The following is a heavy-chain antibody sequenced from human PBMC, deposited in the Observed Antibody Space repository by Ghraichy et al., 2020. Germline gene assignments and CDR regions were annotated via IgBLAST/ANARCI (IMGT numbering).Heavy chain of an antibody. CDR2: INPNNGDT. CDR1: GYTFTGYF. Sequence: ASVKVSCKASGYTFTGYFIHWVRQAPGQGLEWMGWINPNNGDTRYAQKFQGRVTMTRDTSIITAYMELSRLRSDDTAVYYCARDSGYDLGVGDFDYWGQGTLVTVSS. V-gene: IGHV1-2*02. CDR3: ARDSGYDLGVGDFDY. J-gene: IGHJ4*02. D-gene: IGHD5-12*01.